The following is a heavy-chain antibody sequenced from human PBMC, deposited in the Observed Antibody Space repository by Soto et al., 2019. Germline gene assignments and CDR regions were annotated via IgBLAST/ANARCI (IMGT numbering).Heavy chain of an antibody. J-gene: IGHJ4*02. CDR1: GFTFSMYW. V-gene: IGHV3-74*01. D-gene: IGHD3-10*01. CDR3: TRGHRSTSTGPGAF. CDR2: INDDGIST. Sequence: PGGSLSLSCAASGFTFSMYWMHWVRQVPGKGPEWVSRINDDGISTNYADSVKGRFTISRDNAKNTLYLQMNALRVEDTAVYYCTRGHRSTSTGPGAFWGQGTLVTVSS.